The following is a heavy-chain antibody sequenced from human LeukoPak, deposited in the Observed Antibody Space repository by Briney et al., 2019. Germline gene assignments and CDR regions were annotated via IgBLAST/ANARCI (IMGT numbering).Heavy chain of an antibody. CDR1: GFTFSSYS. Sequence: GGSLRLSCAASGFTFSSYSMNWVRQAPGKGLEWVSSISKSSSYIYYADSLKGRFTISRDNAKNSLYLQMNSLTADDTAIYYCAGDLRVWYGTAEIWGQGTMVTVSS. D-gene: IGHD3-10*01. CDR3: AGDLRVWYGTAEI. CDR2: ISKSSSYI. V-gene: IGHV3-21*01. J-gene: IGHJ3*02.